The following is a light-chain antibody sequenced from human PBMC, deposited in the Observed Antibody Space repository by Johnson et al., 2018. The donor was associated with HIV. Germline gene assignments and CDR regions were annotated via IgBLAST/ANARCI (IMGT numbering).Light chain of an antibody. Sequence: QSVLTQPPSVSAAPGQKVTISCSGSSSNIGSHYVSWYQQVPGTAPRLVIYDTIKRHSGIPDRFSGSKSGTSATLGITGLQSGDEADYYCGTWDSRLNAYVFGAATKGAVL. CDR1: SSNIGSHY. CDR2: DTI. CDR3: GTWDSRLNAYV. V-gene: IGLV1-51*01. J-gene: IGLJ1*01.